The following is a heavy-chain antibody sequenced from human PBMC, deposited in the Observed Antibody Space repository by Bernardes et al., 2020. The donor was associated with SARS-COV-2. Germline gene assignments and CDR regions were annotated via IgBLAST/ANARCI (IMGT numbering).Heavy chain of an antibody. J-gene: IGHJ4*02. CDR3: ARGHPYELPAFDY. D-gene: IGHD3-16*01. CDR1: GYSFIDYY. V-gene: IGHV1-2*04. Sequence: ASVKVSCQASGYSFIDYYIHWVRQAPGQGLEWMGWINPNSGGTNYAQKFQGWVTMTRDTSISTAYMELGRLSSDDTAVYYCARGHPYELPAFDYWGQGTLVTVSS. CDR2: INPNSGGT.